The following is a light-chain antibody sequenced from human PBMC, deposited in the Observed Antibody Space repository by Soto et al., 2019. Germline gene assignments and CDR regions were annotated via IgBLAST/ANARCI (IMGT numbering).Light chain of an antibody. CDR1: QGIINY. V-gene: IGKV1-9*01. CDR3: PQLFRYPPT. CDR2: GAS. J-gene: IGKJ3*01. Sequence: IQLTQSPYSLSASVGDRVTITCRASQGIINYLAWYQQKPGKAPKLLIYGASTLQSGVPSRFGGSGSGTDFTLTVSSLQPEDIATYYCPQLFRYPPTFGPGTKVDIK.